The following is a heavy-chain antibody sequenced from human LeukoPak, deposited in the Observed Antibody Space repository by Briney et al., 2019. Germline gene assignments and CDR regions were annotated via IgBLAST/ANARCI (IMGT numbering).Heavy chain of an antibody. CDR1: GGTFSSYA. V-gene: IGHV1-69*01. CDR3: ASGAGGVDFDY. J-gene: IGHJ4*02. Sequence: SVKVSCKASGGTFSSYAISWVRQAPGQGLEWMGGIIPIFGTANYAQKFQGRVTITADESTSTAYMELSSLRSEVTAVYYCASGAGGVDFDYWGQGTLVTVSS. CDR2: IIPIFGTA. D-gene: IGHD2-8*01.